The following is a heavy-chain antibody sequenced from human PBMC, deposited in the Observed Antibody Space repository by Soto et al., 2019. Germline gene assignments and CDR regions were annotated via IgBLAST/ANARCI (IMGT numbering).Heavy chain of an antibody. D-gene: IGHD2-2*01. V-gene: IGHV4-30-4*01. Sequence: QVQLQESGPGLVKPSQTLSLTCTVSGGSISSGDYYWSWIRQPPGKGLEWIGYIYYSGSTYYNPSLKSRVTLSVDTSKNQFSLKLSSVTAADTAVYYCSSSSTYYYYYGMDVWGQGTTVTVSS. J-gene: IGHJ6*02. CDR1: GGSISSGDYY. CDR3: SSSSTYYYYYGMDV. CDR2: IYYSGST.